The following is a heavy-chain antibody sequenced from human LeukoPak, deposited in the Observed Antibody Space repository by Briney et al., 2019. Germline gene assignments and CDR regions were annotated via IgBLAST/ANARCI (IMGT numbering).Heavy chain of an antibody. V-gene: IGHV3-7*04. CDR3: ARGQYQLL. CDR1: GFMFSSYW. CDR2: VNPDGNEK. Sequence: GGSLRLSCAASGFMFSSYWMSWVRQAPGKGLEWVAKVNPDGNEKYYVDSVRGRFTISKDNPKNSVYLQMDSLKAEDTAVYYCARGQYQLLWGKGALIIVSS. J-gene: IGHJ4*02. D-gene: IGHD2-2*01.